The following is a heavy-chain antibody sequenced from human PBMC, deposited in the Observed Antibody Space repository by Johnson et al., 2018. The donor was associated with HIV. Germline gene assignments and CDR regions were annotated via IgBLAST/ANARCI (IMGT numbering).Heavy chain of an antibody. D-gene: IGHD3-22*01. CDR2: ISSSGSTI. CDR3: ARDYPYDRSPRGAFDI. CDR1: GFSVSSKY. Sequence: VQLVESGGGLVQPGGSLRLSCAASGFSVSSKYMSWVRQAPGKGLEWVSYISSSGSTIYYADSVKGRFTISRDNSKNTLYLQMNSLRAEDTAVYYCARDYPYDRSPRGAFDIWGHGTMVTVSS. V-gene: IGHV3-48*01. J-gene: IGHJ3*02.